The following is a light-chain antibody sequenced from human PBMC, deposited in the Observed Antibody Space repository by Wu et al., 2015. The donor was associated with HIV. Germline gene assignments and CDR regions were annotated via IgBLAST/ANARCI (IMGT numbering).Light chain of an antibody. CDR1: QSVNSNY. CDR3: QQYDSSSWT. J-gene: IGKJ1*01. Sequence: EIVLTQSPGTLSLSPGERAALSCRASQSVNSNYLAWYQQKPGQAPRLLIYGASSRATGIPDRFSGSGSGTDFTLTITRLEPEDFAVYYCQQYDSSSWTFGQGTKVEIK. CDR2: GAS. V-gene: IGKV3-20*01.